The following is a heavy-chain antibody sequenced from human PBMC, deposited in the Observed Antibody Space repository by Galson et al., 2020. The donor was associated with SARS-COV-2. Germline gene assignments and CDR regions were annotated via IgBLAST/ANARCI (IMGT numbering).Heavy chain of an antibody. V-gene: IGHV4-39*01. CDR3: SRIHINGGMADHDY. J-gene: IGHJ4*02. CDR2: LHPGGRI. D-gene: IGHD2-15*01. Sequence: SETLSLTCTVSGDSISSGTHSWGWIRQPPGKGLEWIGGLHPGGRIYHNPSLKSRVTVSVDTSKNQVSLKLTSVTAADTAVYFCSRIHINGGMADHDYWGQGALVTVSS. CDR1: GDSISSGTHS.